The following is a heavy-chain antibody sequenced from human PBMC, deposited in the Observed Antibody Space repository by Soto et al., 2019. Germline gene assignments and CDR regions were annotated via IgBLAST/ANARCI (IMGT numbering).Heavy chain of an antibody. CDR1: GFTFSSYG. V-gene: IGHV3-33*01. D-gene: IGHD6-13*01. Sequence: QVQLVESGGGVVQPGRSLRLSCAASGFTFSSYGMHWVRQAPGKGLEWVAVIWYDGSNKYYADSVKGRFTISRDNSKNTLYLQMNSLRAEDTAVYYCARALGQQQLGIDYWGQGTLVTVSS. CDR3: ARALGQQQLGIDY. CDR2: IWYDGSNK. J-gene: IGHJ4*02.